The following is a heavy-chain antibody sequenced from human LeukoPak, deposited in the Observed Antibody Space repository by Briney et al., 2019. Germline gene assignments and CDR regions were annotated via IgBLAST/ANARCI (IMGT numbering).Heavy chain of an antibody. D-gene: IGHD3-9*01. CDR3: ARARLARRNYYYYYMDV. CDR1: GFTFSTYA. Sequence: GGSLRLSCAASGFTFSTYAMSWVRQIPGKGLEWVSAISGSDDGTYYADSVKGRFTISRDNAKNSLYLQMNSLRAEDTAVYYCARARLARRNYYYYYMDVWGKGTTVTISS. V-gene: IGHV3-23*01. CDR2: ISGSDDGT. J-gene: IGHJ6*03.